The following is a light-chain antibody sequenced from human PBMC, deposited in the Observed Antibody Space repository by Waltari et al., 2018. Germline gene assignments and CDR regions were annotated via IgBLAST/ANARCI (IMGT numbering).Light chain of an antibody. CDR2: LAS. J-gene: IGKJ5*01. Sequence: IQLTQTPSTLSASAGDRVTITCRASQDIHRYLAWYQHKSGKAPRVLIYLASTLEIGFPSRFSGSGSGTQFTLTIRNLQPEDFATYFCQQYHGDWTTFGQGTRLEIK. CDR3: QQYHGDWTT. V-gene: IGKV1-5*03. CDR1: QDIHRY.